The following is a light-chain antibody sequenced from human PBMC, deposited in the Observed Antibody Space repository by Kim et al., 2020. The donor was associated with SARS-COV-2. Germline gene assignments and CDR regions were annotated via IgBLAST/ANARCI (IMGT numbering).Light chain of an antibody. CDR2: EDD. CDR3: QSYNRDNVI. J-gene: IGLJ2*01. Sequence: GKTVTTSCTRSSGSIDDNYVQWYQQRPGGVPTTVISEDDQRPSGVSDRFSGSIDNSSNSASLTISGLRTEDEADYYCQSYNRDNVIFGGGTQLTVL. V-gene: IGLV6-57*03. CDR1: SGSIDDNY.